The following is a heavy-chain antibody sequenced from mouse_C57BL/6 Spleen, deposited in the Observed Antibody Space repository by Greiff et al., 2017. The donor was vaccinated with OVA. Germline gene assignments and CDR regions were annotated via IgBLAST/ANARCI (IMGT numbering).Heavy chain of an antibody. CDR2: ISSGSSTI. CDR3: ARDDGYYGWYFDV. D-gene: IGHD2-3*01. CDR1: GFTFSDYG. V-gene: IGHV5-17*01. Sequence: EVMLVESGGGLVKPGGSLKLSCAASGFTFSDYGMHWVRQAPEKGLEWVAYISSGSSTIYDADTVKGRFTISRDNAKNTLFLQMTSLRSEDTAMYYCARDDGYYGWYFDVWGTGTTVTVSS. J-gene: IGHJ1*03.